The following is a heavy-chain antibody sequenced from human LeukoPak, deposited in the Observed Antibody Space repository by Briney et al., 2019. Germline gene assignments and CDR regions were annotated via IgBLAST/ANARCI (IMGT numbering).Heavy chain of an antibody. D-gene: IGHD1-26*01. V-gene: IGHV1-69*05. CDR1: GCTFSSYA. CDR2: IIPIFGTA. CDR3: ARSSIVGATTYSDY. J-gene: IGHJ4*02. Sequence: SVKVSCKASGCTFSSYAISWVRQAPGQGLEWMGRIIPIFGTANYAQKFQGRVTITTDESTSTAYMELSSLRSEDTAVYYCARSSIVGATTYSDYWGQGTLVTVSS.